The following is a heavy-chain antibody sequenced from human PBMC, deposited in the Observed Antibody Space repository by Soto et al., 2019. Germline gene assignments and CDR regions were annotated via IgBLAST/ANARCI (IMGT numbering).Heavy chain of an antibody. V-gene: IGHV3-74*01. CDR1: GFVFTNFW. D-gene: IGHD6-13*01. Sequence: PGGSLRLSCEASGFVFTNFWLHCVRHVPGKGLVWFARIDTSGHSTNYAESVKGRFTISRDNAKNTVSLQMNSLRVEDTGVYYCAKDSWYFDLWSQGSQVTVSS. CDR2: IDTSGHST. CDR3: AKDSWYFDL. J-gene: IGHJ4*02.